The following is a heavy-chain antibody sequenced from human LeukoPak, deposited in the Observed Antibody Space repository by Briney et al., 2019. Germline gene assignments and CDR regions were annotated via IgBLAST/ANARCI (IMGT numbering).Heavy chain of an antibody. J-gene: IGHJ4*02. CDR1: GFTFSSYG. V-gene: IGHV3-23*01. CDR3: AKYVVGYFDY. Sequence: AGGSLRLSCAASGFTFSSYGMSWVRQAPGKGLQWVSAISGSGGSTYYADSVKGRFTISRDNSKNTVYLQMNSLRAEDTAVYYCAKYVVGYFDYWGQGNLVTVSS. CDR2: ISGSGGST. D-gene: IGHD1-26*01.